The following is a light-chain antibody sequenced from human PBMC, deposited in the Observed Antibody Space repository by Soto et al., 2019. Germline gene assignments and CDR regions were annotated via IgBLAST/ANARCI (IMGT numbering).Light chain of an antibody. J-gene: IGLJ3*02. CDR2: RNN. CDR1: SSNLGDNT. Sequence: QSVLTQPPSASGTPGQRVTISCSGSSSNLGDNTVNWYQQLPGTAPKLLIYRNNRRPSEVPDRFSGFKSGTSASLAISGLQSDDEADYYCATWDDSLNGPVFGGGTKLTVL. V-gene: IGLV1-44*01. CDR3: ATWDDSLNGPV.